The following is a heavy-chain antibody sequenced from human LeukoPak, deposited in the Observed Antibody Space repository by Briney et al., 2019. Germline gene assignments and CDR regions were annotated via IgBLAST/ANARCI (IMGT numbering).Heavy chain of an antibody. J-gene: IGHJ6*03. V-gene: IGHV1-2*02. Sequence: ASVKVSCKASGYTFTGYYMHWVRQAPGQGLEWMGWINPNSGGTNYAQKFQGRVTMTRDTSISTAYMELSRLRSDDTAVYYCARDENVPRFLRYYYYMDVWGKGTTVTVSS. CDR2: INPNSGGT. CDR3: ARDENVPRFLRYYYYMDV. D-gene: IGHD3-3*01. CDR1: GYTFTGYY.